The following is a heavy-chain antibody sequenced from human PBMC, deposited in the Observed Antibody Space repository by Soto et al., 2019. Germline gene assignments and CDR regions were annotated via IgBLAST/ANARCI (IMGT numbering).Heavy chain of an antibody. CDR3: ATYYYDSSGYSPFDY. CDR2: IHTAKGNT. D-gene: IGHD3-22*01. V-gene: IGHV1-3*04. Sequence: ASVKVSCKASGYTFTNYAMHWVRQAPGQRLEWMGWIHTAKGNTKYSQKFEARVTLTRDTAASTAYMELNSLRSDDTAVYYCATYYYDSSGYSPFDYWGQGTLVAVSS. J-gene: IGHJ4*02. CDR1: GYTFTNYA.